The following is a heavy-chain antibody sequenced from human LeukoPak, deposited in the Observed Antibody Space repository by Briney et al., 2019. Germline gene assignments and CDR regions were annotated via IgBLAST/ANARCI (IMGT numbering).Heavy chain of an antibody. CDR3: ARGAYGSGDRGWFDP. CDR1: GGPISSYY. Sequence: SETLSLICTVSGGPISSYYGSWIRQPAGKGLEWIGRIYTSGSTNYNPSLKSRVTMSVDTSKNQFSLKLNSVTAADTAVYFCARGAYGSGDRGWFDPWGQGTLVTVSS. V-gene: IGHV4-4*07. J-gene: IGHJ5*02. D-gene: IGHD3-10*01. CDR2: IYTSGST.